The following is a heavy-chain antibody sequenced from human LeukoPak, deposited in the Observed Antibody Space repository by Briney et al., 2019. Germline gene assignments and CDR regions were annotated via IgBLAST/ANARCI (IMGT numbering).Heavy chain of an antibody. CDR2: IYHSGST. J-gene: IGHJ4*02. CDR1: GGSISSGGYS. Sequence: MASETLSLTCAVSGGSISSGGYSWSWIRQPPGKGLEWIGYIYHSGSTYYNPSLKSRVTISVDRSKNQFSLKLSPVTAADTAVYYCAARVTTEFDYWGQGTLVTVSS. D-gene: IGHD4-17*01. CDR3: AARVTTEFDY. V-gene: IGHV4-30-2*01.